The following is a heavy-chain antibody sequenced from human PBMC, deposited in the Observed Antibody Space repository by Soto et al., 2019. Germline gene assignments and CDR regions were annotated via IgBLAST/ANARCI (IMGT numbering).Heavy chain of an antibody. CDR2: MNPNSGNT. J-gene: IGHJ6*02. Sequence: GASVKVSCKASGYTFTSYDINWVRQATGQGLEWMGWMNPNSGNTGYAQKFQGRVTMTRNTSISTAYMELSSLRSEDTAVYYCAKEGATTVTNDGRDYYSYGMDVWGQGTTVTVSS. CDR1: GYTFTSYD. V-gene: IGHV1-8*01. D-gene: IGHD4-17*01. CDR3: AKEGATTVTNDGRDYYSYGMDV.